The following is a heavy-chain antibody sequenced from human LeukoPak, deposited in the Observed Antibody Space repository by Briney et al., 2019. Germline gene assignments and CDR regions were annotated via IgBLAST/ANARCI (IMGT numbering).Heavy chain of an antibody. D-gene: IGHD6-19*01. CDR3: VKDGDSSGWYGALYNWFDP. V-gene: IGHV3-64D*06. CDR1: GFTFSSYA. Sequence: GRSLRLSCSASGFTFSSYAMHWVRQAPGKGLEYVSAISSNGGSTYYADSVKGRFTISRDNSKNTLYLQMSSLRAEDTAVYYCVKDGDSSGWYGALYNWFDPWGQGTLVTVSS. CDR2: ISSNGGST. J-gene: IGHJ5*02.